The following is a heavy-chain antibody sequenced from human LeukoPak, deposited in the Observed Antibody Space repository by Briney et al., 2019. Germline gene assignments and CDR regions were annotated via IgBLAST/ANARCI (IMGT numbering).Heavy chain of an antibody. Sequence: GGSLRLSCAASGFTFSRNGMHWVRQAPGKGLEWVAFIRYDGSNKYYADSVKGRFTISRDNSKNTLYLQMNSLRAEDTAVYYCAKDRGSSGWYLGVPDTCFDYWGQGTLVTVSS. D-gene: IGHD6-19*01. CDR2: IRYDGSNK. CDR1: GFTFSRNG. J-gene: IGHJ4*02. CDR3: AKDRGSSGWYLGVPDTCFDY. V-gene: IGHV3-30*02.